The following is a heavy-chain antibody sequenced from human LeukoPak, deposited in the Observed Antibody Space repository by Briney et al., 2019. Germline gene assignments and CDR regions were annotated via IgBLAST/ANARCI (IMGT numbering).Heavy chain of an antibody. CDR1: GFTFSSYW. J-gene: IGHJ1*01. CDR3: ARAPSEIGGYYPEYFRH. Sequence: GGSLRLSCVASGFTFSSYWMHWVRQAPGKGLVWVSRIKSDGSTSYADSVKGRFTISRDNAKNTVSLQMNSLRAEDTGVYYCARAPSEIGGYYPEYFRHWGQGTLVTVSS. V-gene: IGHV3-74*01. D-gene: IGHD3-22*01. CDR2: IKSDGST.